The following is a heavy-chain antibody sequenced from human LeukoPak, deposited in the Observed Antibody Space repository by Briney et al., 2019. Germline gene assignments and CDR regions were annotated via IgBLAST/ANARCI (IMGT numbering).Heavy chain of an antibody. CDR2: IKQDGSEK. Sequence: GGSLRLSCAASGFTFSSYWMSWVRQAPGKGLEWVANIKQDGSEKYYVDSVKGRFTISRDNAKNSLYLQMNSLRAEDTAVYYCARDRGYSYGLRPYYSDYWGQGTLVTVSS. D-gene: IGHD5-18*01. CDR1: GFTFSSYW. CDR3: ARDRGYSYGLRPYYSDY. V-gene: IGHV3-7*01. J-gene: IGHJ4*02.